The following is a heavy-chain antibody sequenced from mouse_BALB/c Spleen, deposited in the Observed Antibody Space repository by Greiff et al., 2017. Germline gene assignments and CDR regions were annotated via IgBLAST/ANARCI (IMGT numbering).Heavy chain of an antibody. CDR1: GFTFSSFG. Sequence: EVMLVESGGGFVQPGGSRKLSCAASGFTFSSFGMHWVRQAPEKGLEWVAYISSGSSTIYYADTVKGRFTISRDNPKNTLFLQMTSLRSEDTAMYYCARSNYYGNYGDYWGQGTTLTVSS. CDR2: ISSGSSTI. D-gene: IGHD2-1*01. V-gene: IGHV5-17*02. CDR3: ARSNYYGNYGDY. J-gene: IGHJ2*01.